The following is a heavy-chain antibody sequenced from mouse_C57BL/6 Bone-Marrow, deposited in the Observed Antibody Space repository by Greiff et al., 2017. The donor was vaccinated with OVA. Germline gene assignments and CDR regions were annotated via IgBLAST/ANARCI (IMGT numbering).Heavy chain of an antibody. V-gene: IGHV5-9-1*02. CDR3: TRAGQGYAMDD. CDR1: GFTFSSYA. CDR2: ISSGGDYI. Sequence: EVQVVESGEGLVKPGGSLKLSCAASGFTFSSYAMSWVRQTPKKRLEWVAYISSGGDYIYYAATVKGRFTISRDNARNTLSLQMSSLNSEDTAMYYSTRAGQGYAMDDWGKGASVTVAS. J-gene: IGHJ4*01. D-gene: IGHD3-3*01.